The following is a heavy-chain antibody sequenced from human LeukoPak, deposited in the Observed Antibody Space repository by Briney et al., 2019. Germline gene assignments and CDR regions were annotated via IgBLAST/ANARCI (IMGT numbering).Heavy chain of an antibody. CDR1: GGSISSYY. D-gene: IGHD3-10*01. V-gene: IGHV4-59*01. CDR3: AREGSTDPYFDY. J-gene: IGHJ4*02. CDR2: IYYSGST. Sequence: PSETLSLTCTVSGGSISSYYWSWIRQPPGKGLEWIGYIYYSGSTNYNPSLKSRVTISVDTSKNQFSLKLSSVTAADTAVYYCAREGSTDPYFDYWGQGTLVTVSS.